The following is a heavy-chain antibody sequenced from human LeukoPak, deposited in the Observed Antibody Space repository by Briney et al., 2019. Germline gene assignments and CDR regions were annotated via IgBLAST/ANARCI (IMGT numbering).Heavy chain of an antibody. CDR1: GFTVSTYS. CDR3: ASILYG. V-gene: IGHV3-53*01. J-gene: IGHJ4*02. D-gene: IGHD2/OR15-2a*01. CDR2: FSSGGRT. Sequence: RGSLRLSCAASGFTVSTYSMSWVSQAPGKGLEWVATFSSGGRTSYADSVKGRFTISRDTSQNTVYLQMNSLRDEDTALYYCASILYGWGQGTLVTVSS.